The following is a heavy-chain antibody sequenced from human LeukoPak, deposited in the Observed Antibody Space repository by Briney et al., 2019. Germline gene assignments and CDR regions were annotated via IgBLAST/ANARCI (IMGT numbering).Heavy chain of an antibody. J-gene: IGHJ4*02. V-gene: IGHV3-48*04. CDR2: ITSNSDTI. CDR1: GFAFNSYS. CDR3: ARGFYYFDY. Sequence: GGSLRLSCAASGFAFNSYSMNWIRQAPGKGLEWVSYITSNSDTIYYADSVKGRFTISRDNAKNSLYLQMNSLRAEDTAVYHCARGFYYFDYWGQGTPVTVSS.